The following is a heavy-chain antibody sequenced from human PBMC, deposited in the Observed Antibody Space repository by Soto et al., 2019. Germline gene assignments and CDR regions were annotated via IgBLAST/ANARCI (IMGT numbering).Heavy chain of an antibody. CDR2: IIHSGST. Sequence: PSETLSLTCAVYGGSFSGYYWSWIRQPPGKGLEWIGEIIHSGSTKYNPSPRSRVTISVDTSKNQFSLRLSSVTAADTAVFYCARGFGTLVRGIIREYSGMDVWGQGTTVTVSS. D-gene: IGHD3-10*01. V-gene: IGHV4-34*12. CDR3: ARGFGTLVRGIIREYSGMDV. J-gene: IGHJ6*02. CDR1: GGSFSGYY.